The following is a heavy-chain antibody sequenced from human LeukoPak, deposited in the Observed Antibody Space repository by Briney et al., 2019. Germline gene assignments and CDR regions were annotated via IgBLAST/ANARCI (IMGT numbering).Heavy chain of an antibody. V-gene: IGHV3-74*01. D-gene: IGHD6-19*01. J-gene: IGHJ5*01. CDR2: IEIDGSTA. CDR1: GFTLRSYW. CDR3: ARDPSYSSGWYDY. Sequence: GGSLRLSCAASGFTLRSYWMHWVRQAQGKGLVWVSRIEIDGSTASYADSVKGRFTISRDNAKSTLYLQMNSLRAEDTAVYYCARDPSYSSGWYDYWGHGTLVSVSS.